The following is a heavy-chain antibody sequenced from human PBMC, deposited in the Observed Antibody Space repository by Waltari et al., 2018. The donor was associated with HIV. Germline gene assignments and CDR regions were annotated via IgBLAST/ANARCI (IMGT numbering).Heavy chain of an antibody. CDR1: GYTFISYG. D-gene: IGHD1-26*01. CDR2: ISTYNANT. CDR3: ARDGLRYSGTFYSDY. J-gene: IGHJ4*02. V-gene: IGHV1-18*01. Sequence: QVHLVQSGAEMKKPGASVKVSCKASGYTFISYGISWVRQAPGHGLEWMGWISTYNANTIYAPSRQGRVSMTTDTSTTTAYMELRSLTSDDTAVYYCARDGLRYSGTFYSDYWGQGTLVTVSS.